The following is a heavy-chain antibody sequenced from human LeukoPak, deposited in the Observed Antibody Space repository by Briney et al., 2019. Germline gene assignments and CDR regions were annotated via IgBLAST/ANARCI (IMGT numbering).Heavy chain of an antibody. CDR3: ARLSGNYAY. CDR1: GGSISSGGYF. J-gene: IGHJ4*02. V-gene: IGHV4-61*02. Sequence: SETLSLTCTVSGGSISSGGYFWSWIRQPAGKGLEWTGRIYTSGSTNYNPSLKSRVTISVDTSKNQFSLKLSSVTAADTAVYYCARLSGNYAYWGQGTLVTVSS. CDR2: IYTSGST. D-gene: IGHD1-26*01.